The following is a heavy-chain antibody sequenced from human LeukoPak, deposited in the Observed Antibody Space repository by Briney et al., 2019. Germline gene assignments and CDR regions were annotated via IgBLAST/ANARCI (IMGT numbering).Heavy chain of an antibody. CDR2: VHYSGSI. CDR1: GASISSSSYY. D-gene: IGHD3-10*01. Sequence: PSETLSLTCTVSGASISSSSYYWAWIRQPPGKGLEWIGSVHYSGSIYYNPSLKSRATLSVDTSKNEFSLKLSSVTAADTAVYYCARIHGSGVPYYYYYMDVWGKGTTVTISS. V-gene: IGHV4-39*07. J-gene: IGHJ6*03. CDR3: ARIHGSGVPYYYYYMDV.